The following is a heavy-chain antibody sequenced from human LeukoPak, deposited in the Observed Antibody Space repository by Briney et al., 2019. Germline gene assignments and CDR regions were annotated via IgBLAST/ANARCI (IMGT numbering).Heavy chain of an antibody. CDR2: INPDHGNT. D-gene: IGHD5-12*01. CDR1: GFTFTGYY. Sequence: ASVKVSCKASGFTFTGYYMHWVRQAPGQGLEWMGRINPDHGNTNYAQKFQDRVTLTRDTSISTAYMEVNNLTSDDTAVYYRATFKGYDWTLWGQGTLVTVSS. V-gene: IGHV1-2*06. CDR3: ATFKGYDWTL. J-gene: IGHJ4*02.